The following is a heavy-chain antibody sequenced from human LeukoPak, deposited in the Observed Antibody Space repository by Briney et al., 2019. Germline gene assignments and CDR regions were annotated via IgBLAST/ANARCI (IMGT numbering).Heavy chain of an antibody. D-gene: IGHD3-10*01. CDR3: AKEGMIRGVIDY. J-gene: IGHJ4*02. CDR2: MCFSGNT. V-gene: IGHV4-39*07. Sequence: SETLSLTCTSSGDSISSSTYYWGWIRQPPGKGLEWIGSMCFSGNTYYNPSLKSRVTISVDTSKNHFSLKLSSVTAADTAVYYCAKEGMIRGVIDYWGQGALVTVSS. CDR1: GDSISSSTYY.